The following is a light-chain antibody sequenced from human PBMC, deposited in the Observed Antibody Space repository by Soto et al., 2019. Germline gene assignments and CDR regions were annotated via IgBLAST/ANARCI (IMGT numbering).Light chain of an antibody. CDR3: AAWDDSLNVHV. J-gene: IGLJ1*01. V-gene: IGLV1-44*01. CDR2: SNN. CDR1: SSNIGSNT. Sequence: QSVLTQPPSASGTPGQRVTISCSGSSSNIGSNTVNWYQQLPGTSPKLLIYSNNQRPSGVPDRFSGSKSGTSASLAISGLQSEHDADYYCAAWDDSLNVHVFGPGTKVTVL.